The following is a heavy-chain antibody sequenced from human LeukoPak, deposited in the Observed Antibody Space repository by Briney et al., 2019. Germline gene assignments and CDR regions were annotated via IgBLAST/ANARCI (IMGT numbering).Heavy chain of an antibody. V-gene: IGHV1-69*13. J-gene: IGHJ6*02. CDR3: ASRIVVVPAAMQYYYYGMDV. CDR1: GGTFSSYA. CDR2: IIPIFGTA. D-gene: IGHD2-2*01. Sequence: SVKVSCKASGGTFSSYAISWVRQAPGQGLEWMGGIIPIFGTANYAQKFQGRVTITADESTSTAYMELSSLRSEDTAVHYCASRIVVVPAAMQYYYYGMDVWGQGTTVTVSS.